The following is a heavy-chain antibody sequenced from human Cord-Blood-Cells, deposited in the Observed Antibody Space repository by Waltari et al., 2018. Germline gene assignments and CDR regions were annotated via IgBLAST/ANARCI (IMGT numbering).Heavy chain of an antibody. Sequence: EVQLLESGGGLVQPGGSLRLSCAASGFTFSSYAMSWVRRAPGKGLEWVSAIGGSGGSTDYADAVKGRFTISRDNSKNTLYLQMNSLRAEDTAVYYCAKDTVTAFDIWGQGTMVTVSS. CDR3: AKDTVTAFDI. CDR2: IGGSGGST. J-gene: IGHJ3*02. D-gene: IGHD4-4*01. CDR1: GFTFSSYA. V-gene: IGHV3-23*01.